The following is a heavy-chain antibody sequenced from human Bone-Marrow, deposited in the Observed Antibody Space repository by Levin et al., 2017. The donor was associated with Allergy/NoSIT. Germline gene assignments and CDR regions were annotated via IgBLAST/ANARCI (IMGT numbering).Heavy chain of an antibody. V-gene: IGHV3-74*01. D-gene: IGHD3-3*01. CDR1: GFTFSSWW. CDR3: AGDLSGRNDN. Sequence: AASVKVSCAASGFTFSSWWMHWVRQVPGKGLVWVSRTNEDGSITDYADSAKGRFTISRDNGKNTLYLQMNSLRVEDTGIYYCAGDLSGRNDNWGPGTLVTVSS. J-gene: IGHJ4*02. CDR2: TNEDGSIT.